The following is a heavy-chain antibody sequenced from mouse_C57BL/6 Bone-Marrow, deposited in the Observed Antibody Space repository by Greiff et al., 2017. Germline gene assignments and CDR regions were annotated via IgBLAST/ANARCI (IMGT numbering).Heavy chain of an antibody. CDR1: GFSLSTFGMG. CDR2: IWWDDDK. V-gene: IGHV8-8*01. Sequence: QVTLKESGPGILQPSQTLSLTCSFSGFSLSTFGMGVGWIRQPSGKGLEWLAHIWWDDDKYYNPALKSRLTISKDTSKNQVFLKIANGDTADTATYYCARIARGDGKGYDAMDYWGQGTSVTVSS. D-gene: IGHD2-1*01. CDR3: ARIARGDGKGYDAMDY. J-gene: IGHJ4*01.